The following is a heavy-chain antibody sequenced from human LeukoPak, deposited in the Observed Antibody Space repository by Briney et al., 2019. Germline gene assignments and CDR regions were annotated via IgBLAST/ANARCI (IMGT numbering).Heavy chain of an antibody. Sequence: GGSLRLSCAASGFTVSSNYMSWVRQAPGKGLEWVSVIYSGGSTYYADSVKGRFTISRDNSKNTLYLQMNSLRAEGTAVYYCARDFRGYGSGSVDYWGQGTLVTVSS. CDR1: GFTVSSNY. J-gene: IGHJ4*02. CDR3: ARDFRGYGSGSVDY. V-gene: IGHV3-66*01. CDR2: IYSGGST. D-gene: IGHD3-10*01.